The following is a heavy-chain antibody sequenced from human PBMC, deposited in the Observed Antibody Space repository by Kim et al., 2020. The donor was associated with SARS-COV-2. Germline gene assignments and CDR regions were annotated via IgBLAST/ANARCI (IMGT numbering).Heavy chain of an antibody. V-gene: IGHV4-59*08. J-gene: IGHJ3*01. CDR1: GGSIRSYY. Sequence: SETLSLTCTVSGGSIRSYYWSWIRQPPGKGLEWIGYNYYSGSSNYNPSLKSRVTISIDTSKNQFSLKLSSVTAADTAVYNCARHRSSSWDLDAFDLWGQGTMVTVSS. CDR2: NYYSGSS. CDR3: ARHRSSSWDLDAFDL. D-gene: IGHD6-13*01.